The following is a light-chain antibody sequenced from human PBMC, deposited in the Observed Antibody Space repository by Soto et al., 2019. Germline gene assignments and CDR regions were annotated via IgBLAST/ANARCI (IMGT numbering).Light chain of an antibody. Sequence: QSVLTQPPSASGSPGQSVTISCTGTSSDVGGYNYVSWYQQHPGKAPKLMIYEVSKRPSGVPDRFSGSKSGNTASLTVSGLQAEEEADYDCSSYAGSNNLVFGGGTKLTVL. CDR1: SSDVGGYNY. V-gene: IGLV2-8*01. CDR2: EVS. CDR3: SSYAGSNNLV. J-gene: IGLJ2*01.